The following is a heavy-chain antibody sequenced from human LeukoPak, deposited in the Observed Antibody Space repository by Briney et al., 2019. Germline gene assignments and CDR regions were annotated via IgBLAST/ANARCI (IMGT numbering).Heavy chain of an antibody. CDR3: AKSTSYYFGSGSYSYGFDC. J-gene: IGHJ4*02. D-gene: IGHD3-10*01. V-gene: IGHV3-23*01. CDR2: INDSGGST. Sequence: GGSLRLSCAASGFTFSSYAMSWVRQAPGKGLEWVSTINDSGGSTYYADSVKGRFTISRDNSKNTLYLQMSSLRADGTAVYYCAKSTSYYFGSGSYSYGFDCWGQGTLVTVSS. CDR1: GFTFSSYA.